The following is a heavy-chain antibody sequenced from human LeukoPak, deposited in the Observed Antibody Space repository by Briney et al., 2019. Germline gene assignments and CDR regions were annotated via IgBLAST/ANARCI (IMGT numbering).Heavy chain of an antibody. J-gene: IGHJ4*02. CDR3: ARGPRDPTEYCSRGTCSPTYEV. CDR1: GFIFSDYE. V-gene: IGHV3-48*03. Sequence: QPGGSLRLSCAASGFIFSDYEMNWVRQAPGKGLEWVSYINSSGRKIYYADSVKGRFTISRDNAKNSLYLQMNSLRADDTAIYYCARGPRDPTEYCSRGTCSPTYEVWGQGTLVTVSS. D-gene: IGHD2-15*01. CDR2: INSSGRKI.